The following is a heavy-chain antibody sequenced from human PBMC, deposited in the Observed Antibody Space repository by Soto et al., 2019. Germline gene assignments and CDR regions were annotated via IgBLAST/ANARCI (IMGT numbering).Heavy chain of an antibody. Sequence: SVKVSCKASGGTFSSYAISWVRQAPGQGLEWMGGIIPIFGTANYAQKFQGRVTITADESTSAAYMELSSLRSEDTAVYYCALYRRFGESDYYYYGMDVWGKGTTVTVSS. V-gene: IGHV1-69*13. D-gene: IGHD3-10*01. CDR2: IIPIFGTA. CDR1: GGTFSSYA. J-gene: IGHJ6*04. CDR3: ALYRRFGESDYYYYGMDV.